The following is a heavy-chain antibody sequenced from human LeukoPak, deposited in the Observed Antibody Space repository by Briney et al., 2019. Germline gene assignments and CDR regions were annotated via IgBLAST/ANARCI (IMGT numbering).Heavy chain of an antibody. Sequence: SVKVSCKASGGTFSSYASSWVRQAPGQGLEWMGGIIPIFGTANYAQKFQGRVTITADESTSTAYMELSSLRSEDTAVYYCARDVAITIFGVVIINGMDVWGQGTTVTVSS. CDR2: IIPIFGTA. J-gene: IGHJ6*02. V-gene: IGHV1-69*13. CDR1: GGTFSSYA. D-gene: IGHD3-3*01. CDR3: ARDVAITIFGVVIINGMDV.